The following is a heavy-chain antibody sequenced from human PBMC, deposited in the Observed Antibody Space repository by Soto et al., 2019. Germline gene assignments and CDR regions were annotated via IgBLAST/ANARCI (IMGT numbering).Heavy chain of an antibody. CDR1: GYTLTNFY. J-gene: IGHJ4*02. V-gene: IGHV1-46*03. Sequence: QVQLGQSGAEVKKPGASVKVSCKASGYTLTNFYIHWVRQAPGQGREWMGIINPNGGSTNYAHNFQGRVTITSDTSTSTVYMDLSSLRSEDTAVYYFASDLGPGDYWGRGTLVTVSS. CDR2: INPNGGST. CDR3: ASDLGPGDY.